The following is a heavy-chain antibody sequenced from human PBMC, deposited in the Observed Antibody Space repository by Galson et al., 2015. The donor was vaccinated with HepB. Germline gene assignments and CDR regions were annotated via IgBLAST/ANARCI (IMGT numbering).Heavy chain of an antibody. D-gene: IGHD6-6*01. CDR1: GYTFTNYA. CDR3: ARASARLVRSSWFDP. Sequence: SVKVSCKASGYTFTNYAMNWVRQAPGQGLEWMGWINTNTGNPMYAQGFTGRFVFSLDTSVSTAYLQISSLNTEDTAVYYCARASARLVRSSWFDPWGQGTLVTVSS. J-gene: IGHJ5*02. CDR2: INTNTGNP. V-gene: IGHV7-4-1*02.